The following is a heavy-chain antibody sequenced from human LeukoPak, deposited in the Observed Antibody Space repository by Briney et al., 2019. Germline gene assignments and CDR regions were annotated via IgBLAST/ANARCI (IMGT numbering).Heavy chain of an antibody. J-gene: IGHJ4*02. V-gene: IGHV3-30*02. CDR3: ARPPYVWGSYRYTDNLFDY. CDR2: IRYDGSNK. D-gene: IGHD3-16*02. CDR1: GFTFSSYG. Sequence: PGGSLRLSCAASGFTFSSYGMHWVRQAPGKGLEWVAFIRYDGSNKYYADSVKGRFTISRDNAKNTLYLQMNSLRAEDTAVYYCARPPYVWGSYRYTDNLFDYWGQGTLVTVSS.